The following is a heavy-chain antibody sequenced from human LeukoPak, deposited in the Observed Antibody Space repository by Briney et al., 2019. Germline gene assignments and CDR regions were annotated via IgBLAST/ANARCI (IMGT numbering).Heavy chain of an antibody. D-gene: IGHD1-1*01. Sequence: PSETLSLTCAVYGGSFSGYYWSWIRQPPGKGLEWLGEINHSGSTNYNPSLKSRVTISVDTSKNQFSLKLSSVTAADTAVYYCAIQLERLYLYAFDIWGQGTMVTVSS. V-gene: IGHV4-34*01. CDR3: AIQLERLYLYAFDI. CDR1: GGSFSGYY. J-gene: IGHJ3*02. CDR2: INHSGST.